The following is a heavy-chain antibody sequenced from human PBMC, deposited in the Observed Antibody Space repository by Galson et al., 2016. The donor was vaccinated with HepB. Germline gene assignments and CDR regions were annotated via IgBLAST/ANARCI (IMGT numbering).Heavy chain of an antibody. CDR1: GYSFHTYS. CDR2: ISPGSSYI. V-gene: IGHV3-21*01. J-gene: IGHJ3*02. D-gene: IGHD3-10*01. Sequence: SLRLSCAASGYSFHTYSMNWVRQAPGKGLEWVASISPGSSYIYYADSVRGRLTISRDNAEKLSYLQLNSLRAEDTAMHYCAKKRSTSGRRIDAFDIWGQGRMGAVSS. CDR3: AKKRSTSGRRIDAFDI.